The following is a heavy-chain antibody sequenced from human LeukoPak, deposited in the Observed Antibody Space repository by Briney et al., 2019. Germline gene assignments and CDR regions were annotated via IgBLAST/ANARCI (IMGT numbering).Heavy chain of an antibody. D-gene: IGHD2-8*02. CDR3: ARKLNTGYYYYYMDV. CDR1: GGTFSSYA. Sequence: SVKVSCKASGGTFSSYAISWVRQAPGQGLEWKGGIIPIFGTANYAQKFQGRVTITADESTSTAYMELSSLRSEDTAVYYCARKLNTGYYYYYMDVWGKGTTVTVSS. J-gene: IGHJ6*03. V-gene: IGHV1-69*13. CDR2: IIPIFGTA.